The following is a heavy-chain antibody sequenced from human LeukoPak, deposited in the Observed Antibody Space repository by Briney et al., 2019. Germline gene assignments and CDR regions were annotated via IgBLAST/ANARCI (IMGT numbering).Heavy chain of an antibody. CDR2: ISSSSSYI. J-gene: IGHJ4*02. D-gene: IGHD5-12*01. CDR1: GFTFSSYS. CDR3: ARGERSGYDYDY. V-gene: IGHV3-21*01. Sequence: GGSLRLSCAASGFTFSSYSMNWVRRAPGKGLEWVSSISSSSSYIYYADSVKGRFTISRDNAKNSLYLQMNSLRAEDTAVYYCARGERSGYDYDYWGQGTLVTVSS.